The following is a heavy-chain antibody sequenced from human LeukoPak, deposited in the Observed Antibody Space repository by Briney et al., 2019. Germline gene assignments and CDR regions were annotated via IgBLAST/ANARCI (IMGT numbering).Heavy chain of an antibody. J-gene: IGHJ3*02. CDR2: IYYSGST. D-gene: IGHD3-22*01. Sequence: SETLSLTCTVSGGSISSYYWSWIRQPPGKGLEWIGYIYYSGSTNYNPSLKSRVTISVDTSKNQFSLKLSSVTAADTAVYYCARGESSGYYYGAFDIWGQGTMVTVSS. V-gene: IGHV4-59*01. CDR1: GGSISSYY. CDR3: ARGESSGYYYGAFDI.